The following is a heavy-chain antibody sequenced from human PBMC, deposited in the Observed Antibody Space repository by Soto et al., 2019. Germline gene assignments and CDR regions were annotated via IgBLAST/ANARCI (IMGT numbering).Heavy chain of an antibody. J-gene: IGHJ4*02. D-gene: IGHD3-10*01. CDR2: IYYSGST. CDR1: GGSISSSSYY. CDR3: ARELSGSGSYYQFDY. V-gene: IGHV4-39*02. Sequence: SETLSLTCTVSGGSISSSSYYWGWIRQPPGKGLEWIGSIYYSGSTYYNPSLKSRVTISVDTSKNQFSLKLSSVTAADTAVYYCARELSGSGSYYQFDYWGQGTLVTVSS.